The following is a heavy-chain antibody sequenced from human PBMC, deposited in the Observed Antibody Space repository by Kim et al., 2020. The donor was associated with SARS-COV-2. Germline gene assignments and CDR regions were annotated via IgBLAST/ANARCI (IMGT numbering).Heavy chain of an antibody. J-gene: IGHJ3*02. Sequence: GESLKISCKGSGYSFTSYWIGWVRQMPGKGLEWMGIIYPGDSDTRYSPSFQGQVTISADKSISTAYLQWSSLKASDTAMYYCARHRGAQDIVVVVAATPYDALDIWGQGTMVNVTS. CDR3: ARHRGAQDIVVVVAATPYDALDI. CDR1: GYSFTSYW. V-gene: IGHV5-51*01. D-gene: IGHD2-15*01. CDR2: IYPGDSDT.